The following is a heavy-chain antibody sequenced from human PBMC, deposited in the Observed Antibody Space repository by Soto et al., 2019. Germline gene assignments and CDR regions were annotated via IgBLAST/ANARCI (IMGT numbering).Heavy chain of an antibody. D-gene: IGHD2-2*01. V-gene: IGHV5-51*01. CDR3: ARLDSYSVVPAAMDDYYYYGMDV. CDR1: GYRFTSYW. Sequence: PGELLKISWKGAGYRFTSYWVGLVRQMPGKGLEWMGIIYPGDSDTRYSPSFQGQVTISADKSISTAYLQWSSLKASDTAMYYCARLDSYSVVPAAMDDYYYYGMDVWGQGTTVTVSS. J-gene: IGHJ6*02. CDR2: IYPGDSDT.